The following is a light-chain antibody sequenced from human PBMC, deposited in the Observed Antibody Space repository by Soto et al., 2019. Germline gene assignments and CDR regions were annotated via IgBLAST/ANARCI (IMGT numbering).Light chain of an antibody. CDR3: QQYGTSPPQT. J-gene: IGKJ1*01. V-gene: IGKV3D-20*01. CDR2: DAS. Sequence: EIVLTQSPATLSLSPGERATLSCGASQSVSSDFLAWYQQKPGLAPRLLIFDASIRATGIPDRFSGSGSGTDFTLTISRLEPEDFAVYYCQQYGTSPPQTFGQGTKAEIK. CDR1: QSVSSDF.